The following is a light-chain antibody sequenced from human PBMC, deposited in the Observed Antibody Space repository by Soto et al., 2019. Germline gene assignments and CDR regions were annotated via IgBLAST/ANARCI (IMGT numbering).Light chain of an antibody. CDR1: QSVSSN. J-gene: IGKJ3*01. Sequence: EIVMTQSPATLSVSPGERATLSCRASQSVSSNLAWYQQKPGQAPRLLIYDASNRATGIPARCSGSGSGTDFSLTISSLQPEDFAVYYCQQRSNWPRITFGPGTKVDIK. CDR2: DAS. V-gene: IGKV3-11*01. CDR3: QQRSNWPRIT.